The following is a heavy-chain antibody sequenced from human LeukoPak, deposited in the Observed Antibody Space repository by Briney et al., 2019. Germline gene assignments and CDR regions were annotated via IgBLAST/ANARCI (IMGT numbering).Heavy chain of an antibody. V-gene: IGHV4-34*01. CDR3: ARGPILFYDSSGPPYYFDY. Sequence: SETLSLTCAVYGGSFSGYYWSWIRQPPGEGLEWIGEINHSGSTNYNPSLKSRVTISVDTSKNQFSLKLSSVTAADTAVYYCARGPILFYDSSGPPYYFDYWGQGTLVTVSS. D-gene: IGHD3-22*01. CDR1: GGSFSGYY. CDR2: INHSGST. J-gene: IGHJ4*02.